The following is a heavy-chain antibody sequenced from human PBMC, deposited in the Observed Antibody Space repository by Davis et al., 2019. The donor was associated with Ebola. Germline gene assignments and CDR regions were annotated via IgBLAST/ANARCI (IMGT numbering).Heavy chain of an antibody. CDR1: GYSFTSYW. D-gene: IGHD2-8*01. CDR2: IDPSDSYT. CDR3: VKQGSLYGVIDS. V-gene: IGHV5-10-1*01. Sequence: GGSLRLSCKGSGYSFTSYWISWVRQMPGKGLEWMGRIDPSDSYTNYSPSFQGHVTISADKSISTAYLQWSSRKASDTAMFYCVKQGSLYGVIDSWGKEPRVTVSS. J-gene: IGHJ4*02.